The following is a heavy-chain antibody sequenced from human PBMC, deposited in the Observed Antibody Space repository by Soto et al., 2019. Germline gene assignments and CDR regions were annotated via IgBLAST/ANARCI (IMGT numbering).Heavy chain of an antibody. CDR1: GYTFTSYA. D-gene: IGHD2-15*01. V-gene: IGHV1-3*01. CDR2: INAGNGNT. J-gene: IGHJ3*02. CDR3: ARDSLSDIVVVVAATPRYAFDI. Sequence: ASVKVSFKASGYTFTSYAMHWLRQAPGQRLEWMGWINAGNGNTKYSQKFQGRVTITRDTSASTAYMELSSLRSEDTAVYYCARDSLSDIVVVVAATPRYAFDIWGQGTMVTVSS.